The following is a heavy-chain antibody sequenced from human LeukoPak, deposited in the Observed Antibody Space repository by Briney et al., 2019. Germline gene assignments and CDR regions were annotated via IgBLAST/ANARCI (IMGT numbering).Heavy chain of an antibody. CDR1: GYRFTSYW. V-gene: IGHV5-51*01. Sequence: GESLKISCQASGYRFTSYWIGWVRQMPGKGLEWMGIIYPGDSDTRYSPSFHGQVTISVDKSISTAYLQWSSPKASDTAMYYCASTGFSSRRFDYWGQGTPVIVS. CDR2: IYPGDSDT. CDR3: ASTGFSSRRFDY. J-gene: IGHJ4*02. D-gene: IGHD6-13*01.